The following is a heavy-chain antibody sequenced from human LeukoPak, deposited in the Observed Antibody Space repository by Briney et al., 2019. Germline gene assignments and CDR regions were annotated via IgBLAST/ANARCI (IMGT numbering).Heavy chain of an antibody. J-gene: IGHJ6*02. Sequence: GRSLRLSCAASGFIFSSYAMHWVRQAPGKGLEWVAVISYDGSNKYYADSVKGRFTISRDNSKNTLYLQMNSLRAEDTAVYYCARVGDSGAVAHGMDVWGQGTTVTVSS. CDR1: GFIFSSYA. D-gene: IGHD6-19*01. CDR2: ISYDGSNK. V-gene: IGHV3-30-3*01. CDR3: ARVGDSGAVAHGMDV.